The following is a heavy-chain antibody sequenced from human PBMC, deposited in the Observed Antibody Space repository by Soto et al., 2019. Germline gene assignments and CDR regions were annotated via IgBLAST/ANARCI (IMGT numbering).Heavy chain of an antibody. CDR2: IDPSDSYT. D-gene: IGHD2-2*01. Sequence: GASLKISCKGSGYSFTSYWISCVRQMPGKGLEWMGRIDPSDSYTNYSPSFQGHVTISADKSISTAYLQWSSLKASDTAMYYCASSPRGYCSSTSCRELGNYYGMDVWGQGTTVTVSS. CDR1: GYSFTSYW. CDR3: ASSPRGYCSSTSCRELGNYYGMDV. J-gene: IGHJ6*02. V-gene: IGHV5-10-1*01.